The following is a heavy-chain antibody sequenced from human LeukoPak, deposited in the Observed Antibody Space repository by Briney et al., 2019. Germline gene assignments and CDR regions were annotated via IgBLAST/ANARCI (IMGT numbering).Heavy chain of an antibody. V-gene: IGHV4-61*01. D-gene: IGHD3-22*01. CDR1: GGSISSGSYY. J-gene: IGHJ4*02. Sequence: PSETLSLTCTVSGGSISSGSYYWSWIRQPPGKGLEWIGYIYYSGSTNYNPSLKSRVTISVDTSKNQFSLKLSSVTAADTAVYYCARAVRYYYDSSGYPLHFDYWSQGTLVTVSS. CDR3: ARAVRYYYDSSGYPLHFDY. CDR2: IYYSGST.